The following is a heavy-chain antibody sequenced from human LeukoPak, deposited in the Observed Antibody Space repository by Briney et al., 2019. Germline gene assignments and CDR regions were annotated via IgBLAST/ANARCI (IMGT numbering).Heavy chain of an antibody. J-gene: IGHJ4*02. V-gene: IGHV3-21*01. CDR2: ISSSSSYI. CDR1: GFTFSSYS. D-gene: IGHD5-12*01. Sequence: TGGSLRLSCAASGFTFSSYSMNWVRQAPGKGLEWVSSISSSSSYIYYADSVKGRFTISRDNAKNSLYLQMNSLRAEDTAVYYCARDLYSGYGDFDYWGQGTLVTVSS. CDR3: ARDLYSGYGDFDY.